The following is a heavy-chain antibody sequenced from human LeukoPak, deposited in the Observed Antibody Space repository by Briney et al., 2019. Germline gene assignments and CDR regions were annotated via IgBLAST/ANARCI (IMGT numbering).Heavy chain of an antibody. V-gene: IGHV4-30-4*08. D-gene: IGHD1-26*01. Sequence: SETLSLTCTVSGGSISSGDYYWSWIRQPPGKGLEWIGYIYYSGSTYYNPSLKSRVTISVDTSKNQFSLKLSSVTAADTAVYYCARVMGFYFDYWGQGTLVTVPS. CDR1: GGSISSGDYY. CDR3: ARVMGFYFDY. J-gene: IGHJ4*02. CDR2: IYYSGST.